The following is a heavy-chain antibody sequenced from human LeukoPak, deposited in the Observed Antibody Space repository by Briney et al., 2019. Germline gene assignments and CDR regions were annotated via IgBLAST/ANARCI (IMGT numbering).Heavy chain of an antibody. Sequence: SETLSLTCAASGGSFSGYYWSWIRQPPGKGLEWIGEINHSGSTNYNPSLKSRVTISVDTSKNQFSLKLSSVTAADTAVYYCARYGDTAMGPIDYWGQGTLVTVSS. V-gene: IGHV4-34*01. CDR3: ARYGDTAMGPIDY. D-gene: IGHD5-18*01. CDR2: INHSGST. J-gene: IGHJ4*02. CDR1: GGSFSGYY.